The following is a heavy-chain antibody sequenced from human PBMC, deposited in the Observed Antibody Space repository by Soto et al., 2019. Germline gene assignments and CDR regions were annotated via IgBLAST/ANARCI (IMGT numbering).Heavy chain of an antibody. CDR3: ASLEGFKVMDV. Sequence: SETLSLTGTVSGGSISSSSYYWGVSRQPPGKGLEWIGNVYYSVSTYYNPSLKSRVTISVDTSKNQFSLRLRSVTAADTAVYYCASLEGFKVMDVWGQGTTVTVSS. CDR1: GGSISSSSYY. J-gene: IGHJ6*02. V-gene: IGHV4-39*01. CDR2: VYYSVST. D-gene: IGHD3-3*01.